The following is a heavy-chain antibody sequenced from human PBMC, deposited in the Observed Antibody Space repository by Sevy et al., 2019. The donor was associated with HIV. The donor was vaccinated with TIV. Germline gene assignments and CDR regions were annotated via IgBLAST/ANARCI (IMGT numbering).Heavy chain of an antibody. D-gene: IGHD1-1*01. CDR3: ARGGPNQQQLDYFDY. J-gene: IGHJ4*02. CDR2: IYYSGNT. Sequence: SDTLSLTCTVSAGSISTYYWNWIRQPPGKGLEWIGYIYYSGNTNYNPSLTSRVSMSVDTSKNHFSLKLSSVTAADTAMYYCARGGPNQQQLDYFDYWGQGTLVTVSS. V-gene: IGHV4-59*01. CDR1: AGSISTYY.